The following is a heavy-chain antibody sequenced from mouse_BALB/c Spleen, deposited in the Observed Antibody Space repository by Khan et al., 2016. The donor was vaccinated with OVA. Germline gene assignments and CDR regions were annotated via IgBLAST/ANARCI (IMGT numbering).Heavy chain of an antibody. CDR1: GYTFTDYS. J-gene: IGHJ1*01. CDR3: AGRKHWDFDV. Sequence: QIQLVQSGPELKRPGETVKISCMASGYTFTDYSMHWVKQAPGKGLKWMGWINTETGEPTYADDFKGRFAFSLETSASTAYLPINNLKNEDTATYFCAGRKHWDFDVWGAGTTVTVSS. V-gene: IGHV9-2-1*01. CDR2: INTETGEP.